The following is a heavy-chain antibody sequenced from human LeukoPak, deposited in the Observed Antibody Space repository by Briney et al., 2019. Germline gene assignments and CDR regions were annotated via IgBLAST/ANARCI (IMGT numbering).Heavy chain of an antibody. V-gene: IGHV1-69*05. CDR2: IIPIFGTA. CDR3: ARDRAYYDSSGYIDY. CDR1: GGTFSSYA. J-gene: IGHJ4*02. Sequence: GSSVKVSCKASGGTFSSYAISWVRQAPGQGLEWMGGIIPIFGTANYAQKFQGRVTITRDTSASTAYMELSSLRSEDMAVYYCARDRAYYDSSGYIDYWGQGTLVTVSS. D-gene: IGHD3-22*01.